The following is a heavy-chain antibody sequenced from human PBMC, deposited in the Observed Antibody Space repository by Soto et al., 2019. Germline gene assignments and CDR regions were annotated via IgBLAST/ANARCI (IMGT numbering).Heavy chain of an antibody. CDR1: GYSFKNYA. CDR3: ARDDRTISGAVTLDY. D-gene: IGHD3-3*02. CDR2: SNEGSGNT. Sequence: QVQLVQSGPEVKRPGASVRISCRTAGYSFKNYAIHWVRQAPGKKLEGMGWSNEGSGNTRYSHKFQGSMSIARETSASTSYLDLRSLTSEDTAVYFCARDDRTISGAVTLDYWGPGTLVTVSS. V-gene: IGHV1-3*01. J-gene: IGHJ4*02.